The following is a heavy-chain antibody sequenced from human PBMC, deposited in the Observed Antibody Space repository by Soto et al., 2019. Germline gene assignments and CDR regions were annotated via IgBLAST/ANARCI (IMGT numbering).Heavy chain of an antibody. D-gene: IGHD5-12*01. CDR3: ARVGYSGYDYYYYYGMDV. CDR2: IYYSGST. Sequence: PSETLSLTCTVSGGSISSGGYYWSWIRQHPGKGLEWIGYIYYSGSTYYNPSLKSRVTISVDTSKNQFSLKLSSVTAADTAVYYCARVGYSGYDYYYYYGMDVWGQGTTVTVSS. V-gene: IGHV4-31*03. CDR1: GGSISSGGYY. J-gene: IGHJ6*02.